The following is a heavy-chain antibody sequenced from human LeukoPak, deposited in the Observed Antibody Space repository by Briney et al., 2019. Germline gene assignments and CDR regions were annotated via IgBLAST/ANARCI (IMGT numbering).Heavy chain of an antibody. CDR3: AKDLGWIQFAY. D-gene: IGHD5-18*01. CDR1: GFIFRNYG. Sequence: GGTLRLSCAASGFIFRNYGMNWVRQPPGKGLEWVSGVSPNGETAYYADSVKGRFTISRDNSKNTVYLQVRSLRAEDTTVYYCAKDLGWIQFAYWGKGALVTVSS. CDR2: VSPNGETA. J-gene: IGHJ4*02. V-gene: IGHV3-23*01.